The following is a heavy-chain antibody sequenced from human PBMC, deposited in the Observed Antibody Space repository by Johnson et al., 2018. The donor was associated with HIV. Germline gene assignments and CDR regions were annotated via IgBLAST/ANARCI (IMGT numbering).Heavy chain of an antibody. Sequence: VQLVESGGGLVQPGRSLRLSCAASGFTFDDYGMSWVRQAPGKGLEWVSGINWNGGSTGYADSVKGRFTISRDKAKNSLYLQMNSLRAEDTAVYYCARLPSRGGTIKDAFDIWGHGTMVTVSS. D-gene: IGHD2-15*01. CDR1: GFTFDDYG. CDR2: INWNGGST. CDR3: ARLPSRGGTIKDAFDI. V-gene: IGHV3-20*04. J-gene: IGHJ3*02.